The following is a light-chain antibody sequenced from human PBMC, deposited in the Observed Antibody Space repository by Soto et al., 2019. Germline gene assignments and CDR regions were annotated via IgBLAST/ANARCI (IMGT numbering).Light chain of an antibody. CDR1: QSVSSN. V-gene: IGKV3-15*01. J-gene: IGKJ1*01. CDR2: GAS. CDR3: QQYNNWPWT. Sequence: EIVMTQSPATLSVSPGERATLSCRASQSVSSNLAWYQQQPGQAPRLLIYGASTRATGIPARFSGSGSGTEFTLTISSRQSEDFAVYYCQQYNNWPWTFGQGTKVEIK.